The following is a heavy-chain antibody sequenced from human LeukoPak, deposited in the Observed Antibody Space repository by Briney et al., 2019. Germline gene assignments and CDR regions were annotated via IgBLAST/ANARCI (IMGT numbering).Heavy chain of an antibody. CDR2: INPSGGST. V-gene: IGHV1-46*01. CDR3: ARDLRNVLLWFGELLYLDY. CDR1: GYTFTSYY. Sequence: ASVKVSCKASGYTFTSYYMHWVRQAPGQGLEWMGIINPSGGSTSYAQKFQGRVTMTRDTSTSTVYMELSGLRSGDTAVYYCARDLRNVLLWFGELLYLDYWGQGTLVTVSS. J-gene: IGHJ4*02. D-gene: IGHD3-10*01.